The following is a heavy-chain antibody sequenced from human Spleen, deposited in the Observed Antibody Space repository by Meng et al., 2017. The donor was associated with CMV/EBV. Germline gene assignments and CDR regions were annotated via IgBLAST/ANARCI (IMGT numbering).Heavy chain of an antibody. Sequence: GESLKISCAASGFTFSNDWMSWVRQASGKGLEWVGRIRSKANSYATPYAASVKGRFTISRDESKNTAYLQMNSLKTEDTAVYYCTKLKGGTGFDYWGQGTLVTVSS. V-gene: IGHV3-73*01. CDR2: IRSKANSYAT. J-gene: IGHJ4*02. D-gene: IGHD1-26*01. CDR1: GFTFSNDW. CDR3: TKLKGGTGFDY.